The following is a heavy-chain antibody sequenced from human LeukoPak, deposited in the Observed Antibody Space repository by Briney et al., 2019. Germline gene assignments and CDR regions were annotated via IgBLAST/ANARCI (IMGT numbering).Heavy chain of an antibody. V-gene: IGHV1-46*01. CDR3: ARRHDYGNLFDY. D-gene: IGHD4-11*01. J-gene: IGHJ4*02. CDR2: INPSAGST. CDR1: GYTFTGYY. Sequence: ASVKVSCKTSGYTFTGYYIHWVRQAPGQGLEWMGIINPSAGSTSYAQKFQGRVTMTRDTSTSTVYMELSSLRSEDTAVYYCARRHDYGNLFDYWGQGTLVTVSS.